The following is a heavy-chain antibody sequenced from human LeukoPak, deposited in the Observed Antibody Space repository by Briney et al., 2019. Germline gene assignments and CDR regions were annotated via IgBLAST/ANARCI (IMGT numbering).Heavy chain of an antibody. CDR3: ARSPWELSPTNNWFDP. J-gene: IGHJ5*02. CDR2: IIPIFGTA. Sequence: ASVKVSCKASGGTFSSYAISWVRQAPGQGLEWMGGIIPIFGTANYAQKFQGRTADESTSTAYMELSSLRSEGTAVYYCARSPWELSPTNNWFDPWGQGTLVTVSS. CDR1: GGTFSSYA. D-gene: IGHD3-16*02. V-gene: IGHV1-69*01.